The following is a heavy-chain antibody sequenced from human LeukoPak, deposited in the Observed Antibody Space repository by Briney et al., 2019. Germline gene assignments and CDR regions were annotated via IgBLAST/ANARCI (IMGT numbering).Heavy chain of an antibody. Sequence: PSETLSLTCTVSGGSISSSSYYWGWIRQAPGKGLEWVSSITSSSSYIYYADSVKGRFTISRDNAKNSLYLQMNSLRAEDTAIYYCARGRSGWYHNFDYWGQGTLVTVSS. V-gene: IGHV3-21*01. D-gene: IGHD6-19*01. J-gene: IGHJ4*02. CDR3: ARGRSGWYHNFDY. CDR2: ITSSSSYI. CDR1: GGSISSSS.